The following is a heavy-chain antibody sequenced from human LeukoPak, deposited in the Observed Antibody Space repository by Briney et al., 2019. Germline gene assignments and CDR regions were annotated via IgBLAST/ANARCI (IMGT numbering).Heavy chain of an antibody. CDR1: GFTFSSYA. D-gene: IGHD1-26*01. V-gene: IGHV3-23*01. J-gene: IGHJ5*02. CDR3: VTVGMTSIWSYLRFDP. CDR2: ISGSGGST. Sequence: GGSPRLSCAASGFTFSSYAMSWVRQAPGKGLEWVSAISGSGGSTYYADSVKGRFTISRDNSKNTLYLQMSSLRAKDTAVYYCVTVGMTSIWSYLRFDPRGQGTLVSVSS.